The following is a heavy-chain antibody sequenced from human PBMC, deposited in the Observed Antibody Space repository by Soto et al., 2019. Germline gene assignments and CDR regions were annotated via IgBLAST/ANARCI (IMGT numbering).Heavy chain of an antibody. CDR1: GFTFSSYA. CDR3: AKGARQGDSSSYVTYGDDY. D-gene: IGHD3-22*01. J-gene: IGHJ4*02. V-gene: IGHV3-23*01. CDR2: ISGSGGST. Sequence: GGSLRLSCAASGFTFSSYAMTWVRRAPGKGLEWVSSISGSGGSTYYADSVKGRLTISRDNSKNTMYLQMNSLRDEDTAIYYCAKGARQGDSSSYVTYGDDYWGQGTLVTVSS.